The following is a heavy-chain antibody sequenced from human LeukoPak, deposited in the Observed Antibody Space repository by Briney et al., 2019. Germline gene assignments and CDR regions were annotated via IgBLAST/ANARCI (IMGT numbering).Heavy chain of an antibody. V-gene: IGHV1-18*01. CDR2: ISAYNGNT. Sequence: GASVEVSCKASGYAFTSHGISWVRQAPGQGLEWMGWISAYNGNTNYAQKLQGRVTMTTDTSTSTAFMELSSLRPEDTAVYYCARGPDGYELYNWFDPWGQGTLVTVSS. J-gene: IGHJ5*02. CDR1: GYAFTSHG. CDR3: ARGPDGYELYNWFDP. D-gene: IGHD5-12*01.